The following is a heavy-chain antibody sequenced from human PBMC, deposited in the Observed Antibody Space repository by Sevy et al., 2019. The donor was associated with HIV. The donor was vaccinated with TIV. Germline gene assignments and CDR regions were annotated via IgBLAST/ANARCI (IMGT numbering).Heavy chain of an antibody. D-gene: IGHD5-18*01. Sequence: GGSLRLSCAASGFSFSSYDMHWVRQAPRMGLEWVAVIRYDGSNKHYGDSVKGRFTISRDNSKNALYLQMSSLRAEDTAVYYCAREKVDTSMIFVEYYGMDVWGQGTTVTVSS. J-gene: IGHJ6*02. CDR1: GFSFSSYD. CDR2: IRYDGSNK. CDR3: AREKVDTSMIFVEYYGMDV. V-gene: IGHV3-33*01.